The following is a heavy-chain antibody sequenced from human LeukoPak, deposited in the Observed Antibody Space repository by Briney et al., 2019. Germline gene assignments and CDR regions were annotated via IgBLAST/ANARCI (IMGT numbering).Heavy chain of an antibody. CDR3: ARSGRYYYGSGSYPPGPDY. CDR1: GFTFSSYA. Sequence: PGGSLRLSCAASGFTFSSYAMHWVRQAPGKGLEWAAVISYDGSNKYYADSVKGRFTISRDNSKNTLYLQMNSLRAEDTAVYYCARSGRYYYGSGSYPPGPDYWGQGTLVTVSS. J-gene: IGHJ4*02. V-gene: IGHV3-30*04. D-gene: IGHD3-10*01. CDR2: ISYDGSNK.